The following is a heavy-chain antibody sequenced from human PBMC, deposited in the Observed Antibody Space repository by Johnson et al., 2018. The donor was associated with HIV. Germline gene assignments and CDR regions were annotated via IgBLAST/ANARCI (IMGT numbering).Heavy chain of an antibody. Sequence: MLLVESGGGLIQPGRSLRLSCTGSGVTFRKFAMGWVRRAPGKGLEWIGFITSTADGGTTQYAASVKGRFTISRDNSKNTLYLQMGSLRAEDMAVYYCARTPIRTSDTGAFDIWGQGTMVTVSS. J-gene: IGHJ3*02. D-gene: IGHD2-15*01. CDR2: ITSTADGGTT. CDR3: ARTPIRTSDTGAFDI. V-gene: IGHV3-49*04. CDR1: GVTFRKFA.